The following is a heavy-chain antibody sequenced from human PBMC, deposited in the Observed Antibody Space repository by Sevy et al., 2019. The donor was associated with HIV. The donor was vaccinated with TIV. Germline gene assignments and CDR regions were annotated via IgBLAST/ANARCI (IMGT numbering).Heavy chain of an antibody. CDR2: INSDSGVP. J-gene: IGHJ6*02. D-gene: IGHD4-17*01. CDR3: ARLTTQPTSDLYGMDV. Sequence: ASVKVSCKASGYIFTDYYIHWVRQAPGQGLAWMAWINSDSGVPNYAQKFQGAVTVTRDTSLSTAYLELTRLKSNDTAIYYCARLTTQPTSDLYGMDVWGQGTTVTVSS. V-gene: IGHV1-2*02. CDR1: GYIFTDYY.